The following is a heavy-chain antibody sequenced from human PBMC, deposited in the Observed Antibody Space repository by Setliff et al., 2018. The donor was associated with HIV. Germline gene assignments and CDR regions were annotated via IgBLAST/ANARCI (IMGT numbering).Heavy chain of an antibody. CDR3: ARDHRLPGVQPPYWYFDL. V-gene: IGHV4-34*01. J-gene: IGHJ2*01. Sequence: SETLSLTCAVYGGSFSDYSWNWIRQPPGKGLEWIGEINHSGSTNCNPSLQSRVTISVDTSKKQVSLNVRSVTAADTAVYYCARDHRLPGVQPPYWYFDLWGRGTLVTVSS. CDR2: INHSGST. D-gene: IGHD3-10*01. CDR1: GGSFSDYS.